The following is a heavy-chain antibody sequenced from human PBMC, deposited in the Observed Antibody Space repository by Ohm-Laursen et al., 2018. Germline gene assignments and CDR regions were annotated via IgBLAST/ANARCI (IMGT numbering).Heavy chain of an antibody. CDR3: AREGSIAANFDY. D-gene: IGHD6-6*01. Sequence: GSLRLSCSASGFTFSSYAMSWVRQAPGKGLEWVSAISSSGSTIYYADSVKGRFTISRDNAKNSLYLQMNSLRAEDTAVYYCAREGSIAANFDYWGQGTLVTVSS. V-gene: IGHV3-48*03. J-gene: IGHJ4*02. CDR1: GFTFSSYA. CDR2: ISSSGSTI.